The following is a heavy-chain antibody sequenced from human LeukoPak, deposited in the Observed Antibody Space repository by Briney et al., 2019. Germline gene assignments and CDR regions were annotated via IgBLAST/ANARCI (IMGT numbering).Heavy chain of an antibody. CDR2: IYYSGST. CDR1: GGSFSGYY. D-gene: IGHD3-3*02. Sequence: KTSETLSLTCAVYGGSFSGYYWSWIRQPPGKGLEWIGYIYYSGSTNYNPSLKSRVTISVDTSKNQFSLKLSSVTAADTAVYYCARLDPISSIWGQGTLVTVSS. J-gene: IGHJ4*02. V-gene: IGHV4-59*08. CDR3: ARLDPISSI.